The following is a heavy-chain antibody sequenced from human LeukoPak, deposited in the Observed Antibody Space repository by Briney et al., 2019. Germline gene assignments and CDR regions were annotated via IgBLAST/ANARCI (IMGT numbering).Heavy chain of an antibody. CDR1: GYTLTSYD. CDR3: ARAPVWNYYYYYMDV. Sequence: ASVKVSCKASGYTLTSYDVNWVRQATGQGLEWMGWMNPNSGNTGYAQKFQGRVTITRNTSISTAYMELSSLRSEDTAVYYCARAPVWNYYYYYMDVWGKGTTVTVSS. D-gene: IGHD1-1*01. CDR2: MNPNSGNT. V-gene: IGHV1-8*03. J-gene: IGHJ6*03.